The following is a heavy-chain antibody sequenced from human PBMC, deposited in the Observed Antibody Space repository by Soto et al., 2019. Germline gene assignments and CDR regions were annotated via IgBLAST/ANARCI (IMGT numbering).Heavy chain of an antibody. CDR2: IYDSGSN. D-gene: IGHD3-16*01. CDR1: GGSISSGGYS. V-gene: IGHV4-30-2*01. Sequence: QLQLQEFGSGLVKPSQTLSLTCAVSGGSISSGGYSWNWIRQPPGKGLEWMGYIYDSGSNYYNPYLKKRVTISVDTTKTQYSIKPSSVSAADTAVYCCDKSTFPTQGYFDYRGQGTLLTLSS. CDR3: DKSTFPTQGYFDY. J-gene: IGHJ4*02.